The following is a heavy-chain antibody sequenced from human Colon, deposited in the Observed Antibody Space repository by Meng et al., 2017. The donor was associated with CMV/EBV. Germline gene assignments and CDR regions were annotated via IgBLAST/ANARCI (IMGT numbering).Heavy chain of an antibody. CDR2: ISSSSTHI. CDR1: GFTFSSFS. Sequence: GGSLRLSCVVSGFTFSSFSMAWVRQATGKGLEWVASISSSSTHIYYADSVKGRFTVSRDNSKNTLYLQMHSLRPEDTALYYCAKDPNESHDYPRGAYNYYGMDVWGQGTTVTVSS. D-gene: IGHD4-11*01. J-gene: IGHJ6*02. V-gene: IGHV3-21*01. CDR3: AKDPNESHDYPRGAYNYYGMDV.